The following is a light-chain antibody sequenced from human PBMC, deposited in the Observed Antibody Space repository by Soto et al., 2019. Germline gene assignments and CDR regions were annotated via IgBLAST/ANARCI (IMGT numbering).Light chain of an antibody. CDR2: ETS. CDR1: NSDVGSFNL. J-gene: IGLJ2*01. CDR3: CSYAGYSILV. Sequence: QSALTQPASVSGSPGQSITISCTGTNSDVGSFNLVSWYQQHPGKAPNLMIYETSKRPSGVSNRFSGSKSGSTASLTISGLQAEDEADYYCCSYAGYSILVFGGGTQLTVL. V-gene: IGLV2-23*01.